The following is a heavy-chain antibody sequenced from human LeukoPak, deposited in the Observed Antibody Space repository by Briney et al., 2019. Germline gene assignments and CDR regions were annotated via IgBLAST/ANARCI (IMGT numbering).Heavy chain of an antibody. D-gene: IGHD3-10*01. CDR1: GGTFSSYG. J-gene: IGHJ4*02. CDR2: IIPIFGTA. CDR3: ERGGNMIRGRPQQPPDY. Sequence: ASVKVSCKPSGGTFSSYGISGVRQAPGQGLEWMGGIIPIFGTANYAQTFQGGVTITTDEYTSTDYLELRRQRSEATAVYYCERGGNMIRGRPQQPPDYWGQGTLVTVSS. V-gene: IGHV1-69*05.